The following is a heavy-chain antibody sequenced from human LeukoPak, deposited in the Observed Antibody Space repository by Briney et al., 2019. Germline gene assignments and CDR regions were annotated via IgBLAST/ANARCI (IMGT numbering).Heavy chain of an antibody. V-gene: IGHV6-1*01. J-gene: IGHJ3*02. Sequence: SQTLSLTCAISGDSVSSNSAAWNWIRQSPSRGLEWLGRTYYRSKWYNDYAVSVKSRLTINPDTSKNQFSLQLNSVTPEDTAVYYCARALTIFGGGTDAFDIWGQGTMVTVSS. CDR1: GDSVSSNSAA. CDR3: ARALTIFGGGTDAFDI. D-gene: IGHD3-3*01. CDR2: TYYRSKWYN.